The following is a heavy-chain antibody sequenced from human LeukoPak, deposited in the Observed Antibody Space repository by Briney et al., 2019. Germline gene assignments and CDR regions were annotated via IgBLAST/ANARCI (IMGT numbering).Heavy chain of an antibody. CDR1: GGSVSSGSYY. J-gene: IGHJ4*02. CDR2: ISYSGYT. CDR3: ARGVFGAYFDY. V-gene: IGHV4-61*01. Sequence: SETLSLTCTVSGGSVSSGSYYWSWIRQPPGRGLEWIGYISYSGYTEYPPSLKSRVTISVDTSKNQFSLKLNSVTAADTAVYYCARGVFGAYFDYWGQGTLVTVSS. D-gene: IGHD3-10*01.